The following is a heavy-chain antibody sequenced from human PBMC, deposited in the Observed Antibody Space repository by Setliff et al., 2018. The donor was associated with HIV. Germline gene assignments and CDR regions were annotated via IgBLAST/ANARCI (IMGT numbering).Heavy chain of an antibody. CDR3: VRDGEYLDYYDSSGHPEYYFDY. CDR1: GNTFTKYY. Sequence: GASVKVSCKASGNTFTKYYMHWVRQAPGQGLEWMGILNPSGSTVSAQKFRGRVTMTRDTSTNTVYMELSGLRSEDTAVYYCVRDGEYLDYYDSSGHPEYYFDYWGQGTLVTVSS. D-gene: IGHD3-22*01. V-gene: IGHV1-46*01. J-gene: IGHJ4*02. CDR2: LNPSGST.